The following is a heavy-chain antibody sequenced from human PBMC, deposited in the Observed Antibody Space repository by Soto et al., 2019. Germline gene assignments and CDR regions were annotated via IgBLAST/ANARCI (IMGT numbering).Heavy chain of an antibody. CDR3: ARTKVRGGGSPALGWFDP. V-gene: IGHV1-18*04. J-gene: IGHJ5*02. Sequence: QVQLVQSGAEVKKPGASVKVSCKASGYTFTSYGISWVRQAPGQGLGWMGWISAYNGNTNYAQKLQGRVTMTTDTSTSTAYMVLRSLRSDDTAVYYCARTKVRGGGSPALGWFDPWGQGTLVTVSS. CDR2: ISAYNGNT. CDR1: GYTFTSYG. D-gene: IGHD2-15*01.